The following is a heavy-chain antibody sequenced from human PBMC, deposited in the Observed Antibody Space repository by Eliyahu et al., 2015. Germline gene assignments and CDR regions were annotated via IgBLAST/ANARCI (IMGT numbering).Heavy chain of an antibody. Sequence: QITLKESGPTLVKPTQTLTLTXAFSGFSVSTSGVGVGWIRQPPGKALEWLADIHWNDEKQYSPSLKSRLTITKDTSKNQVVLTVTNMDPVDTATYYCAHRLVGKGFDYWGQGTLVTVSS. V-gene: IGHV2-5*01. CDR3: AHRLVGKGFDY. CDR1: GFSVSTSGVG. J-gene: IGHJ4*02. CDR2: IHWNDEK.